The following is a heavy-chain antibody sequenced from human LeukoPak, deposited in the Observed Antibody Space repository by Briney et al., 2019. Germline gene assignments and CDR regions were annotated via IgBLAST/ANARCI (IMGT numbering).Heavy chain of an antibody. CDR2: ISSSSSTI. D-gene: IGHD3-16*02. Sequence: PGGSLRLSCAASGFTFSSYSMNWVRQAPGKGLEWVSYISSSSSTIYYADSVKGRFTISRDNAKNSLYLQMNSLRAEDTAVYYCAKDLPTYVWGSYQQVYWGQGTLVTVSS. CDR1: GFTFSSYS. V-gene: IGHV3-48*01. J-gene: IGHJ4*02. CDR3: AKDLPTYVWGSYQQVY.